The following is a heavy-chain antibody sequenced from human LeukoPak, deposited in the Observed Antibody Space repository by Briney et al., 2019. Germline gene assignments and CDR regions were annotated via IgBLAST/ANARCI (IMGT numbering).Heavy chain of an antibody. CDR1: GGTFSSYA. CDR3: ARVSVIEYCSSTSCHIERGWFDP. V-gene: IGHV1-69*13. CDR2: IIPIFGTA. D-gene: IGHD2-2*02. J-gene: IGHJ5*02. Sequence: SVTDSCKASGGTFSSYAISWVRQAPGQGLEWMGGIIPIFGTANYAQKFQGRVTISADESTSTAYMELSSLRSEDTAVYYCARVSVIEYCSSTSCHIERGWFDPWGQGTLVTVSS.